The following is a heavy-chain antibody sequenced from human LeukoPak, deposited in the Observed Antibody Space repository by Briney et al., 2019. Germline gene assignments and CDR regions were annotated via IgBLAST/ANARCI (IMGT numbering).Heavy chain of an antibody. J-gene: IGHJ4*02. CDR2: MRSSGITI. V-gene: IGHV3-48*03. CDR3: ARIGYCSGGSCYSLGLFDY. Sequence: GSLRLSCAASGLTLSSYEITCVRQSAGKGLEGFSYMRSSGITIYYADSVKGRFTISRDNAKNSLYLQMNRLRAKHTAVYYCARIGYCSGGSCYSLGLFDYWGQGTLVTVSS. D-gene: IGHD2-15*01. CDR1: GLTLSSYE.